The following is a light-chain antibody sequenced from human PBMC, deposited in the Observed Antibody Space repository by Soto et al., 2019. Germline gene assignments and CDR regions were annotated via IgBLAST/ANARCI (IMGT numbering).Light chain of an antibody. CDR3: QQYGSAPGIT. Sequence: ERATLSCRTSQSVSSSYLAWYQQEPGQAPGLLIYDASSRATGIPDRFSGSGSGTDFTLTISRLEPQDFAVYYCQQYGSAPGITFGPGTRLETK. V-gene: IGKV3-20*01. J-gene: IGKJ5*01. CDR1: QSVSSSY. CDR2: DAS.